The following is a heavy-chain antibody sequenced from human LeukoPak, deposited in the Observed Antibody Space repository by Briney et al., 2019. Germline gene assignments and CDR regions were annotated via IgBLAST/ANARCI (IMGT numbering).Heavy chain of an antibody. Sequence: ASVKVSCKASGYTFTSYDINWVRQATGQGLEWMGWMNPNSGNTGYAQKFQGRVTMTRNTSISTAYMELSSLRSEDTAVYYCAREGHFDWLPDYYYYGMDVWAQGTTVTVSS. CDR1: GYTFTSYD. CDR2: MNPNSGNT. CDR3: AREGHFDWLPDYYYYGMDV. D-gene: IGHD3-9*01. V-gene: IGHV1-8*01. J-gene: IGHJ6*02.